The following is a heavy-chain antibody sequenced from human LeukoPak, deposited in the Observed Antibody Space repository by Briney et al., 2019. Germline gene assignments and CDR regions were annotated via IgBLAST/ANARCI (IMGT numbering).Heavy chain of an antibody. CDR3: ARDGYYYDSSGPRGLYYFDY. V-gene: IGHV3-23*01. D-gene: IGHD3-22*01. CDR2: ISGSGGST. J-gene: IGHJ4*02. CDR1: GFTFSSYA. Sequence: GGSLRLSCAASGFTFSSYAMSWVRQAPGKGLEWVSAISGSGGSTYYADSVKGRFTISRDNSKNTLYLQMNSLRAEDTAVYYCARDGYYYDSSGPRGLYYFDYWGQGTLVTVSS.